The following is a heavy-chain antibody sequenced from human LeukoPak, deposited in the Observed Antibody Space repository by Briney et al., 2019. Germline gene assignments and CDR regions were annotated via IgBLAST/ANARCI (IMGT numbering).Heavy chain of an antibody. CDR2: INHSGST. J-gene: IGHJ6*02. CDR3: ARNMGSSWYADYYYYGMDV. Sequence: SETLSLTRAVYGGSFSGYYWSWIRQPPGKGLEWVGEINHSGSTNYNPSLKSRVTISVDTSKNQFSLKLSSVTAADTAVYYCARNMGSSWYADYYYYGMDVWGQGTTVTVSS. V-gene: IGHV4-34*01. D-gene: IGHD6-13*01. CDR1: GGSFSGYY.